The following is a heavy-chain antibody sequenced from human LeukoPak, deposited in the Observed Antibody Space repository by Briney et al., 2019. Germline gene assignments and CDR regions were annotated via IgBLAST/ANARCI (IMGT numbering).Heavy chain of an antibody. Sequence: GGSLRLSYAASGFTFSSYSMNWVRQAPGKGLEWVSSISSSSSYIYYADSVKGRFTISRDNAKNSLYLQMNSLRAEDTAVYYCARDVTSYGHFDSWGQGTLVTVVS. J-gene: IGHJ4*02. D-gene: IGHD3-16*01. CDR3: ARDVTSYGHFDS. CDR2: ISSSSSYI. CDR1: GFTFSSYS. V-gene: IGHV3-21*01.